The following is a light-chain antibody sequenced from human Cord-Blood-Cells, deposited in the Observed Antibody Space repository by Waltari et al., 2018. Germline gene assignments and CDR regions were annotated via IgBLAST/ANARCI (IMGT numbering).Light chain of an antibody. CDR1: SSNIGSNT. CDR2: RNN. CDR3: AAWDDSLSGPV. V-gene: IGLV1-47*01. J-gene: IGLJ3*02. Sequence: QSVLTQPPSASGTPGQRVTISCSGSSSNIGSNTVNWYQQLPGTAPKLLIYRNNQRPAGVPDPFSGSKSGTSASLAISGLRSDDEADSYCAAWDDSLSGPVFGGGTKLTVL.